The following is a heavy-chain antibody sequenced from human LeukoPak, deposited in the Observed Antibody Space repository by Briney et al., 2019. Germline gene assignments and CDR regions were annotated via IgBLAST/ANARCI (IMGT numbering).Heavy chain of an antibody. CDR1: GFPFSYYG. CDR3: AKDGPYYDILNHMDV. V-gene: IGHV3-30*02. D-gene: IGHD3-9*01. CDR2: IRFDGNDK. Sequence: GGSLRLSCAASGFPFSYYGMHWVRQAPGKGLEWVAFIRFDGNDKYYADSVKGRFTISRDNSKNTLYLQMNSLRAEDTAVYYCAKDGPYYDILNHMDVWGKGTTVTISS. J-gene: IGHJ6*03.